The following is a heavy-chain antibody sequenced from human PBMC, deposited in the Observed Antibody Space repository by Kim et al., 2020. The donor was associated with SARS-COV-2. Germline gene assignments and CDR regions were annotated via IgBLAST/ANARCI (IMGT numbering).Heavy chain of an antibody. V-gene: IGHV4-4*02. CDR3: ASLYQSLGGGMDV. J-gene: IGHJ6*02. D-gene: IGHD3-16*01. Sequence: SETLSLTCAVSGGSISSSNWWSWVRQPPGKGLEWIGEIYHSGSTNYNPSLKSRVTISVDKSKNQFSLKLSSVTAADTAVYYCASLYQSLGGGMDVWGQGTTVTVSS. CDR1: GGSISSSNW. CDR2: IYHSGST.